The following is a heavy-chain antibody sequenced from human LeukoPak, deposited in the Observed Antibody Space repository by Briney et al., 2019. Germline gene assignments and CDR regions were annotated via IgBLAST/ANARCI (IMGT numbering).Heavy chain of an antibody. D-gene: IGHD1-7*01. Sequence: GASVKVSCKASGYTFTRHYMHWVRQAPGQGLEWMAIINPSGGSTGYAQNFQGRVTVTRDTSTNTVYMELRSLISEDTAVYYCGREGITGTTGDYWGQGTQVTVSS. CDR1: GYTFTRHY. V-gene: IGHV1-46*01. J-gene: IGHJ4*02. CDR2: INPSGGST. CDR3: GREGITGTTGDY.